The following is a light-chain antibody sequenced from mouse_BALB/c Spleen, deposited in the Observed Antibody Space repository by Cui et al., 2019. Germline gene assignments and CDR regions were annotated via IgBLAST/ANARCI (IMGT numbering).Light chain of an antibody. CDR3: HQWSSYPWT. J-gene: IGKJ1*01. CDR2: STS. Sequence: QIVLTQSPPIMYASLGEEITLTCSASSSVSYMHWYQQKSGTSPKLLIYSTSNLASGVPSHFSGSGSGTFYSLTISSVEAEDAADYYCHQWSSYPWTFGGGTKLEIK. CDR1: SSVSY. V-gene: IGKV4-80*01.